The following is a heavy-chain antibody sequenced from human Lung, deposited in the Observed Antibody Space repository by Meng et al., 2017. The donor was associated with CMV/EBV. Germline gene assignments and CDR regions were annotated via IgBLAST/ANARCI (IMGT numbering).Heavy chain of an antibody. V-gene: IGHV3-53*01. Sequence: GASXKISCAVSGFIVSTKYMGLVRQAPRKGLGWVSTIYSWGNTYSADSVKGRFTISRDNSKNILYLQMKGLTAEDTAVYYCATEPGYSSAWANWG. CDR1: GFIVSTKY. CDR2: IYSWGNT. J-gene: IGHJ1*01. D-gene: IGHD2-15*01. CDR3: ATEPGYSSAWAN.